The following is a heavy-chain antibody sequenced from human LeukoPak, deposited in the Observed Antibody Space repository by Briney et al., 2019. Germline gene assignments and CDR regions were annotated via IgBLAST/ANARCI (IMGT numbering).Heavy chain of an antibody. Sequence: ASVKVSCKASGYTFTGYYMHWVRQAPGQGLEWMGWINPNSGGTNYAQKLQGRVTMTTDTSTSTAYMELRSLRSDDTAVYYCAREVGSSGYYSRPVPLFIDYWGQGTLVTVSS. D-gene: IGHD3-22*01. J-gene: IGHJ4*02. CDR1: GYTFTGYY. CDR3: AREVGSSGYYSRPVPLFIDY. CDR2: INPNSGGT. V-gene: IGHV1-2*02.